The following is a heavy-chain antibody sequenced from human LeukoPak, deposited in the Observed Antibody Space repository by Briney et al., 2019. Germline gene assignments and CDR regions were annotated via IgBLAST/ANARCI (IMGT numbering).Heavy chain of an antibody. D-gene: IGHD6-13*01. Sequence: ASVKVSCKASGYTFTGYYMHWVRQAPGQGLEWMGWINPNSGGTNYAQKFQGRVTTTRDTSISTAYMELSRLRSDDTAVYYCARVDRQLDHRNFDYWGQGTLVTVSS. CDR2: INPNSGGT. CDR3: ARVDRQLDHRNFDY. CDR1: GYTFTGYY. V-gene: IGHV1-2*02. J-gene: IGHJ4*02.